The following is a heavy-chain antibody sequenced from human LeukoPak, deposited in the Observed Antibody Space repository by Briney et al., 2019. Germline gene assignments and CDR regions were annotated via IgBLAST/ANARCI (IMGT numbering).Heavy chain of an antibody. Sequence: ASETLSLTCAVYGGSFSGYYWSWIRQPPGKGLEWIGEINHSGSTNYNPSLKSRVTISVDTPKNQFSLKLSSVTAADTAVYYCARCLGDPFSGGTDCDAFDIWGQGTMVTVSS. D-gene: IGHD2-15*01. CDR2: INHSGST. V-gene: IGHV4-34*01. CDR1: GGSFSGYY. J-gene: IGHJ3*02. CDR3: ARCLGDPFSGGTDCDAFDI.